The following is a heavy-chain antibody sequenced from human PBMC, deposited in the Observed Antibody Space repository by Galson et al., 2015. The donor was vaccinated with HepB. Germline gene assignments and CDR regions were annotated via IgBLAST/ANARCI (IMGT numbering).Heavy chain of an antibody. CDR1: GGTFSSYV. Sequence: VKVSCKASGGTFSSYVISWVRQAPGQGLEWMGGIIPIFGRGNYARKFQGRVTISADKSTSTAYMYLSSLRSEDTAVYYCATGGDCSGGSCHEGHWGQGTLVTVSS. V-gene: IGHV1-69*06. CDR2: IIPIFGRG. CDR3: ATGGDCSGGSCHEGH. D-gene: IGHD2-15*01. J-gene: IGHJ4*02.